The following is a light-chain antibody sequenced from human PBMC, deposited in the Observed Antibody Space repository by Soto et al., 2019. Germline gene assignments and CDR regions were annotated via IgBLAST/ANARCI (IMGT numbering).Light chain of an antibody. CDR3: AAWDDSLNGRV. CDR1: SSNIESNT. J-gene: IGLJ3*02. CDR2: SNN. V-gene: IGLV1-44*01. Sequence: QSALTQPPSLSGTPGQRVTISCSGSSSNIESNTVNWYQQLPETAPKLLIYSNNERPSGVPDRFSGSKSGTSASLAISGLQSEDEADYYCAAWDDSLNGRVFGGGTKLTVL.